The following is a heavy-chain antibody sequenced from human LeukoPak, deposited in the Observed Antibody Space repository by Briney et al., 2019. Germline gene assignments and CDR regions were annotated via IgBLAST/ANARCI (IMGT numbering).Heavy chain of an antibody. J-gene: IGHJ4*02. CDR3: ARGAIAVAGPPDY. V-gene: IGHV1-2*04. CDR2: INPNSGGT. Sequence: ASVKVSCMASGYTFTGYYMHWVRQAPGQGLEWMGWINPNSGGTNYAQKFQGWVTMTRDTSISTAYMELSRLRSDDTAVYYCARGAIAVAGPPDYWGQGTLVTVSS. CDR1: GYTFTGYY. D-gene: IGHD6-19*01.